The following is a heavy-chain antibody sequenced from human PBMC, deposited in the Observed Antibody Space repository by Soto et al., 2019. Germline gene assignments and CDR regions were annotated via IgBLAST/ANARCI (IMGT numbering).Heavy chain of an antibody. CDR3: AKNVGIAAAGPYNWFDP. V-gene: IGHV3-23*01. CDR2: ISGSGGST. Sequence: GGSLRLSCAASGFTFSSYAMSWVRQAPGKGLEWVSAISGSGGSTYYADSVKGRFTISRDNSKNTLYLQMNSLRAEDTAVYYCAKNVGIAAAGPYNWFDPWGQGTLVTVSS. D-gene: IGHD6-13*01. CDR1: GFTFSSYA. J-gene: IGHJ5*02.